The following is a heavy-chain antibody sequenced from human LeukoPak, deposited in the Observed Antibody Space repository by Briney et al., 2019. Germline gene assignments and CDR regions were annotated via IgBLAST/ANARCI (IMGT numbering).Heavy chain of an antibody. Sequence: PSETLSLTCTVSGGSISSYYWSRIRQPPGKGLEWIGYIYYSGSTNYNPSLKSRVTISVDTSKNQFSLKLSSVTAADTAVYYCARVLWNWFDPWGQGTLVTVSS. CDR1: GGSISSYY. J-gene: IGHJ5*02. CDR2: IYYSGST. CDR3: ARVLWNWFDP. V-gene: IGHV4-59*01.